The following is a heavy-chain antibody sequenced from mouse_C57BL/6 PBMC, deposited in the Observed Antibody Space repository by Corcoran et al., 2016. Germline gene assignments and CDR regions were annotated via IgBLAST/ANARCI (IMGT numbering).Heavy chain of an antibody. CDR1: GYTFTDYY. J-gene: IGHJ2*01. CDR2: INPNNGGT. D-gene: IGHD2-4*01. V-gene: IGHV1-26*01. CDR3: ARGIYYDYDVHY. Sequence: EVQLQQSGPELVKPGASVKISCKASGYTFTDYYMNWVKQSHGKSLEWIGDINPNNGGTSYNQKFKGKATLTVDKSSSTAYMELRSLTSEDSAVYYCARGIYYDYDVHYGGQGTTLTVSS.